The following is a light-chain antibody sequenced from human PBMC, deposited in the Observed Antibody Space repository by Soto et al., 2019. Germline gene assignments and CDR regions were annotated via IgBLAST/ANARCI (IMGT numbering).Light chain of an antibody. V-gene: IGKV3-11*01. CDR2: DAS. Sequence: EIVLTQSPATLSLSPGERATLSCRASQSVRSNLAWYQQKPGQAPRLLIYDASNRATGIPARFSGSGSGTDFTLTISSLEPEDFAVYYCQQRTNWPPFTFGGGTKVEIK. CDR1: QSVRSN. CDR3: QQRTNWPPFT. J-gene: IGKJ4*01.